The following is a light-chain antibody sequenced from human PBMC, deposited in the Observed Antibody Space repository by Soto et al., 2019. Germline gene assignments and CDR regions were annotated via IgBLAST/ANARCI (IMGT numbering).Light chain of an antibody. Sequence: EVVLTQSPGTLSLSPGEGATLSCKATQRVGSSYLAWYQQKPGQAPRLLIYGASNRATGIPARFSGSGSGTDFILSISRLEHEDFAVYFCQQYGSSPFTFGGGTKVEV. CDR3: QQYGSSPFT. CDR1: QRVGSSY. V-gene: IGKV3-20*01. CDR2: GAS. J-gene: IGKJ4*01.